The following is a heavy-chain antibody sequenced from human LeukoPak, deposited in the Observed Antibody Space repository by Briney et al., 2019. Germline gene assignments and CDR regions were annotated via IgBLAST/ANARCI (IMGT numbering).Heavy chain of an antibody. CDR2: IFYSGST. Sequence: PSETLSLTCPVSTGSISSYYWGWIRHPPGKGLEWIGYIFYSGSTNYNPSLKRRVTISADTSKNQFSLKLSAVTAADTAVYYCARGVLGKGGNVYYYYMDVWGKGTTVTVSS. CDR3: ARGVLGKGGNVYYYYMDV. V-gene: IGHV4-59*01. J-gene: IGHJ6*03. CDR1: TGSISSYY. D-gene: IGHD4-23*01.